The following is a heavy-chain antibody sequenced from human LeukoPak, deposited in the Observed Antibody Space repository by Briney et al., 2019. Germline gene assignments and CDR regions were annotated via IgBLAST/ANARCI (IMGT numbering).Heavy chain of an antibody. CDR1: GFTVSSHY. D-gene: IGHD2-2*01. J-gene: IGHJ1*01. CDR2: IYSGGST. CDR3: ARAAPAASFC. Sequence: GGSLRLSCAASGFTVSSHYMSWVRQAPGKGLEWVSIIYSGGSTYYADSVKGRFTISRDNTKNALYLQMNSLRAEDTAVYYCARAAPAASFCWGQSSLVTVSS. V-gene: IGHV3-66*01.